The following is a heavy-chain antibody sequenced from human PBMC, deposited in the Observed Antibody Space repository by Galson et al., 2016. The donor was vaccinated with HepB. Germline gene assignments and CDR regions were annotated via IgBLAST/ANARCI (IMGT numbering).Heavy chain of an antibody. D-gene: IGHD3-10*01. CDR1: GYTFTFYN. CDR3: ARAPPGGFGELLDVDY. J-gene: IGHJ4*02. CDR2: MNPNSGNT. Sequence: SVKVSCKASGYTFTFYNINWVRQATGQGLEWMGWMNPNSGNTGYAQKFQGRVTMTRNTSITTAYMELSSLRPEDTAVYYCARAPPGGFGELLDVDYWGQGSLVTVSS. V-gene: IGHV1-8*01.